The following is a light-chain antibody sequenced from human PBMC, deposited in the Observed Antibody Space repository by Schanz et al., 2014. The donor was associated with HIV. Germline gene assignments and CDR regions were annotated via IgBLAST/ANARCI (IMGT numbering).Light chain of an antibody. V-gene: IGLV8-61*01. Sequence: QTVVTQEPSFSVSPGGTVTLTCGLSSGSVSTSYHPSWYQQTPGQSPRTLIYSTHSRSSGVPDRFSGSILGNKAALTITGAQADDESDYYCMLYMVSGIWVFGGGTKRPVL. CDR3: MLYMVSGIWV. CDR2: STH. CDR1: SGSVSTSYH. J-gene: IGLJ3*02.